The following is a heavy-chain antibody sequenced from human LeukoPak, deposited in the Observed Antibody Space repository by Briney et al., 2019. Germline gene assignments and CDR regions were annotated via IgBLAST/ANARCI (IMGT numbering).Heavy chain of an antibody. D-gene: IGHD2-8*02. V-gene: IGHV1-2*02. Sequence: ASVKVSCKASGYTFTAYYMYWVRQAPGQGLEWMGWINPNTGGTNSAQKFQGRVTMTRDTSISTAYMELKRLSSDDTAVYFCAREGFCTGSKCPAEYWGQGTLVTVSS. CDR1: GYTFTAYY. J-gene: IGHJ4*02. CDR2: INPNTGGT. CDR3: AREGFCTGSKCPAEY.